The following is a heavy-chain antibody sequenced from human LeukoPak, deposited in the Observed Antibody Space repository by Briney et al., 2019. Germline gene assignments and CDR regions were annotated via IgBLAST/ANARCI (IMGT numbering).Heavy chain of an antibody. D-gene: IGHD6-6*01. CDR1: GFTFSSYG. CDR2: ISYDGSNK. J-gene: IGHJ3*02. V-gene: IGHV3-30*03. CDR3: AAFSSSSPSYDAFDI. Sequence: GGSLRLSCAASGFTFSSYGMHWVRQAPGKGLEWVAVISYDGSNKYYADSVKGRFTISRDNSKNTLYLQMNSLRAEDTAVYYCAAFSSSSPSYDAFDIWGQGTMVTVSS.